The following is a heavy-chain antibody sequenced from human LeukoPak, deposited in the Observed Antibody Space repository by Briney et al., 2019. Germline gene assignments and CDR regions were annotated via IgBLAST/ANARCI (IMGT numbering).Heavy chain of an antibody. CDR2: IHYSGST. J-gene: IGHJ5*02. CDR1: GGSISNFY. D-gene: IGHD3-10*01. V-gene: IGHV4-59*01. Sequence: PSETLSLTCTVSGGSISNFYWTWIRQPPGKGLELIGYIHYSGSTYYNPSLKSRVTISVDISQNQFSLKMTSVTAADTAVYYCARKGEHIYDSGNLWPAWVDLWGQGTLVTVSS. CDR3: ARKGEHIYDSGNLWPAWVDL.